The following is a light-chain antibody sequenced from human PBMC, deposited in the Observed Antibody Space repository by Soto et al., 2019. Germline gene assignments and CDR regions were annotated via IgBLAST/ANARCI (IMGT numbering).Light chain of an antibody. J-gene: IGLJ2*01. V-gene: IGLV2-14*01. CDR1: SSDIGGYNY. CDR3: SSYTSSSNLVV. CDR2: DVS. Sequence: QSALTQPASVSGSPGQSITISCTGTSSDIGGYNYVSWYQQHPGQAPKLMIYDVSNRPSGVSNRFSGSKSGNTASLTISGLQAEDEAEYYCSSYTSSSNLVVFGGGTKLTVL.